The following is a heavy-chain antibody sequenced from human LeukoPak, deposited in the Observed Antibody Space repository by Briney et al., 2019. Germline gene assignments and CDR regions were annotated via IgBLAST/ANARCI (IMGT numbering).Heavy chain of an antibody. CDR1: GFAFSGSA. CDR2: IYSKANSYAT. V-gene: IGHV3-73*01. D-gene: IGHD6-13*01. Sequence: GGSLRLSCAASGFAFSGSAMHWVRQASGQGLEWVGRIYSKANSYATRYAASVKGRFTISRDDSKNTSYLQMNSLKTEDTAVYYCARFVYGAAAHQTGGYWGQGTLVTVSS. CDR3: ARFVYGAAAHQTGGY. J-gene: IGHJ4*02.